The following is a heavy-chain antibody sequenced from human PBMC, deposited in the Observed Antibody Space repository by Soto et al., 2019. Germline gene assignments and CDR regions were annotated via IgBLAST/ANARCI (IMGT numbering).Heavy chain of an antibody. CDR2: INHSGST. Sequence: SETLSLTCTVSGGSISSGGYYWSWIRQHPGKGLEWIGEINHSGSTNYNPSLKSRVTISVDTSKNQFSLKLSSVTAADTAVYYCARGTSGSIAVAGTKTYYFDYWGQGTLVTVSS. CDR3: ARGTSGSIAVAGTKTYYFDY. J-gene: IGHJ4*02. V-gene: IGHV4-31*03. D-gene: IGHD6-19*01. CDR1: GGSISSGGYY.